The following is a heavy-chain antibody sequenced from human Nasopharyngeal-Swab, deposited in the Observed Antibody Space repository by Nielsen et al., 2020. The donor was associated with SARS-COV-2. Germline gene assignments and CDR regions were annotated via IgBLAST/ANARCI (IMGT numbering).Heavy chain of an antibody. V-gene: IGHV3-9*01. Sequence: SLKISCVASGFTYDDYAMHWVRQAPGKGLERVSGITWNSGVAYTDSVKGRFTISRDNARNSLYLQMNSLRTEDTAFYYCTKGRADYSNPSFDNWGQGTLVTVSS. CDR2: ITWNSGV. J-gene: IGHJ4*02. CDR3: TKGRADYSNPSFDN. D-gene: IGHD4-11*01. CDR1: GFTYDDYA.